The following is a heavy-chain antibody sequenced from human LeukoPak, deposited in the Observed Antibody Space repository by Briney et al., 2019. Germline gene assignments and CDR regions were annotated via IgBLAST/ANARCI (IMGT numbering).Heavy chain of an antibody. CDR1: GGSISSYY. D-gene: IGHD3-9*01. J-gene: IGHJ4*02. CDR2: FYYSGST. CDR3: ATVVRDDILTGYYIDH. Sequence: PSETLSLTCTVSGGSISSYYWSWIRQPPAKGLKWIGYFYYSGSTKYNPSFKSRVTISVDTSKNQFSLKLISVTAADTAVYYCATVVRDDILTGYYIDHWGQGTLVTVSP. V-gene: IGHV4-59*01.